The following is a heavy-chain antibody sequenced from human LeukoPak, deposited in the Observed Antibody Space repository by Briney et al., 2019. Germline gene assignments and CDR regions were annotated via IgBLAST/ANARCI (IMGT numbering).Heavy chain of an antibody. CDR2: IYYSGST. D-gene: IGHD3-9*01. CDR3: ARDFERAFDY. J-gene: IGHJ4*02. V-gene: IGHV4-59*01. Sequence: SETLSLTCSVSGGSISNYYWSWIRQPPGKGLEWIGYIYYSGSTNYNPSLKSRVTISVDTSKNQFSLKLSSVTAADTAVYYCARDFERAFDYWGQGTLVTVSS. CDR1: GGSISNYY.